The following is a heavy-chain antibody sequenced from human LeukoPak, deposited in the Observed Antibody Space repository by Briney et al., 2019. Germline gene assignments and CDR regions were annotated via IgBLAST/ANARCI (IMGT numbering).Heavy chain of an antibody. CDR3: ARAVGVADHFDY. CDR2: IDPSDSYT. J-gene: IGHJ4*02. V-gene: IGHV5-10-1*01. D-gene: IGHD2-15*01. CDR1: GSSFTSYW. Sequence: GESLRISCKGSGSSFTSYWISGGRPMPGKGLEWMGRIDPSDSYTNYSPSFQGHVTISADKSISTAYLQWSSLKASDTAMYYCARAVGVADHFDYWGQGTLVTVSS.